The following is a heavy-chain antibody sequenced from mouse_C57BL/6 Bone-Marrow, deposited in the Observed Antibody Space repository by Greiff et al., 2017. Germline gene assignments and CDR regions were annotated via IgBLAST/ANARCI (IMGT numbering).Heavy chain of an antibody. J-gene: IGHJ1*03. CDR2: ISGGGGNT. CDR3: TRQVTTVLASKYFDV. CDR1: GFTFSSYT. D-gene: IGHD1-1*01. Sequence: EVMLVQSGGGLVKPGGSLKLSCAASGFTFSSYTMSWVRHTPEKRLQWVAAISGGGGNTSYPDSVKGRFTISRDNDKNILYLQMSRLRSEDTALYYCTRQVTTVLASKYFDVWGTGTTVTVSS. V-gene: IGHV5-9*01.